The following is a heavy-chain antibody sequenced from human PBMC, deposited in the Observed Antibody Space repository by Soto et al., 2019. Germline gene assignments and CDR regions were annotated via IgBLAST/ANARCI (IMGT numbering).Heavy chain of an antibody. V-gene: IGHV3-21*01. CDR1: GFTFSSYS. CDR3: ARLQLPFPYYMDV. J-gene: IGHJ6*03. CDR2: ISSSSSYI. Sequence: PGGSLRLSCAASGFTFSSYSMNWVRQAPGKGLEWVSSISSSSSYIYYADSVKGRFTISRDNAKNSLYLQMNSLRAEDTAVYYCARLQLPFPYYMDVWGKGTTVTVSS. D-gene: IGHD5-18*01.